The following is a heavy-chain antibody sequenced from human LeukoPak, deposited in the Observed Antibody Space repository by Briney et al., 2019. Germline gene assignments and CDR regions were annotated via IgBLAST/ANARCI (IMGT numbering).Heavy chain of an antibody. CDR3: AHRGFRKAAAGPFDY. Sequence: SGPTLVKPPQTLTLTCTFSGFSLSTSGVGVGWIRQPPEKALEWLALIYWDDDKRYSPSLKSRLTITKDTSKNQVVLTMTNMDPVDTATYYCAHRGFRKAAAGPFDYWGQGTLVTVSS. CDR1: GFSLSTSGVG. CDR2: IYWDDDK. D-gene: IGHD6-13*01. J-gene: IGHJ4*02. V-gene: IGHV2-5*02.